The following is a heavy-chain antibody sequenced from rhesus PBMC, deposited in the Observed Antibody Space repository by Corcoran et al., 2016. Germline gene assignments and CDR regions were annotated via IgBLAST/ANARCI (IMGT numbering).Heavy chain of an antibody. D-gene: IGHD4-4*01. V-gene: IGHV4-127*01. Sequence: QVQLQESGPGLVKPSETLSLTCAVSGYSISSGYGWSWIRQPPGKGLEWIGYIGGSRGSTNYNPSLKSRVTISKDTTKNQFSPKLSSVTAADTAVYDCARGSYGIFDYWGQGVLVTVSS. CDR3: ARGSYGIFDY. CDR1: GYSISSGYG. CDR2: IGGSRGST. J-gene: IGHJ4*01.